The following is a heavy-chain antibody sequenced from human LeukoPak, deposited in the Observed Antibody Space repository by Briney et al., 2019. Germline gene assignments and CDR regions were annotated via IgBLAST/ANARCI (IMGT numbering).Heavy chain of an antibody. J-gene: IGHJ4*02. D-gene: IGHD4-17*01. CDR3: ARDRYSGYGDYSDY. CDR1: GFTVSSNY. Sequence: PGGSLRLSCAASGFTVSSNYMSWVRQAPGKGVEWVSVIYSGGSTYYADSVKGRFTISRDNSKNTLYLQMNSLRAEDTAVYYCARDRYSGYGDYSDYWGQGTLVTVSS. CDR2: IYSGGST. V-gene: IGHV3-66*01.